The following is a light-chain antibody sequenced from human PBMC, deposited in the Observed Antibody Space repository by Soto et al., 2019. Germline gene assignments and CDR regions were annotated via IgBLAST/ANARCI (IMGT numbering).Light chain of an antibody. CDR3: SSFTSSGTYV. V-gene: IGLV2-14*01. J-gene: IGLJ1*01. Sequence: QSALTQPASVSGSPGQSITVSCTGTSSDVGAYNYVSWYQQHPGKAPKLMIYDVSNRPSGVSNRFSGSKSGNTASLTISGLQAEDEADYYCSSFTSSGTYVFGAGTKATVL. CDR2: DVS. CDR1: SSDVGAYNY.